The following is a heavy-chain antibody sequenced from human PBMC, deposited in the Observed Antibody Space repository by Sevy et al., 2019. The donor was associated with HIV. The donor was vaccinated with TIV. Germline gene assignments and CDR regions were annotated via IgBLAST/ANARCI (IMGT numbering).Heavy chain of an antibody. CDR1: GYTFTSYY. J-gene: IGHJ5*02. V-gene: IGHV1-46*03. CDR3: AREGSSSSKFTWFDP. CDR2: INPSGGST. Sequence: ASVKVSCKASGYTFTSYYTHWVRQAPGQGLEWMGIINPSGGSTSYAQKFQGRVTMTRETSTSTVYMELSSLRSEDTAVYYCAREGSSSSKFTWFDPWGQGTLVTVSS. D-gene: IGHD6-6*01.